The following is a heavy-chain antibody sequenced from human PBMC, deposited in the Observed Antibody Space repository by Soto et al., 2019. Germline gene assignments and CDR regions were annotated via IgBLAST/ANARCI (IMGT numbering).Heavy chain of an antibody. Sequence: QVQLVESGGGVVQPGRSLRLSCAPSGFSFSAFGMHWVRQAPGKGLEWVAAISHDGSNQYYGDSVKGRFSISRDHSNNRLYLQMNTLKVEVSAMYFCAKATRSRAVTATMMNGMDVWGQGATVTVSS. D-gene: IGHD2-21*02. CDR3: AKATRSRAVTATMMNGMDV. CDR2: ISHDGSNQ. V-gene: IGHV3-30*18. CDR1: GFSFSAFG. J-gene: IGHJ6*02.